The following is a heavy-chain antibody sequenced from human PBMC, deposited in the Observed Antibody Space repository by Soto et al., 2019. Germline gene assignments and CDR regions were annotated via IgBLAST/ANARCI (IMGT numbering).Heavy chain of an antibody. CDR3: ARKWGIYSSASLDY. D-gene: IGHD6-6*01. Sequence: GVSLRLSCAASGFSFTHYTINWVRQAPGKGLEWVAVMSYDGTNEYYADSVKGRFTISRDNSKSTVYLQMNSLTPEDTALYYCARKWGIYSSASLDYWGLGTRVTVSA. CDR1: GFSFTHYT. CDR2: MSYDGTNE. J-gene: IGHJ4*02. V-gene: IGHV3-30*04.